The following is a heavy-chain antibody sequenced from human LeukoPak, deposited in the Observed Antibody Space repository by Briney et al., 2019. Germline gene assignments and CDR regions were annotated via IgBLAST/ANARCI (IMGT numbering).Heavy chain of an antibody. D-gene: IGHD4-11*01. CDR1: GYTFTDYY. Sequence: ASVKVSCKASGYTFTDYYIHWVRQAPGQGLEWMGWISPNSGDTNYAQKFQGSVTMTRDTSISTAYMELSRLRSDDTAVYYCARGGYGWVDYHLAYWGQGTLVTVSS. CDR2: ISPNSGDT. CDR3: ARGGYGWVDYHLAY. J-gene: IGHJ4*02. V-gene: IGHV1-2*02.